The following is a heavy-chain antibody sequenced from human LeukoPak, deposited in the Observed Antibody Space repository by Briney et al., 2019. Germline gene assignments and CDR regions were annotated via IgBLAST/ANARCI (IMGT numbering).Heavy chain of an antibody. CDR3: ARMKVREQWNAFDI. J-gene: IGHJ3*02. CDR2: IYYSGST. Sequence: SDTLSLTCAVSGYSISSSNWWGWIRQPPGKGLEWIGYIYYSGSTYYNPSLKSRVTMSVDTSKNQFSLKLSSVTAVDTAVYYCARMKVREQWNAFDIWGQGTMVTVSS. D-gene: IGHD6-19*01. V-gene: IGHV4-28*01. CDR1: GYSISSSNW.